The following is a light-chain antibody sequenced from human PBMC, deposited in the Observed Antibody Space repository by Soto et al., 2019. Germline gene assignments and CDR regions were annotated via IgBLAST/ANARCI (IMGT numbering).Light chain of an antibody. CDR3: SSYTSSSTLVV. CDR2: DVS. J-gene: IGLJ2*01. Sequence: QSALTQPASVSGSPGQSLTISCTGTSSDVGGYNYVSWYQQHPGKAPKLMIYDVSNRPSGVYNRFSGSKSGNTASLTISGLQAEDEANYYCSSYTSSSTLVVCVGGTKLTVL. V-gene: IGLV2-14*01. CDR1: SSDVGGYNY.